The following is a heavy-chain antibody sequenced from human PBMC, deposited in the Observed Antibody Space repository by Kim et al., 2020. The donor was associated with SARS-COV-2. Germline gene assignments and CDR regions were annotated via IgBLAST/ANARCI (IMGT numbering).Heavy chain of an antibody. CDR2: IIPILGIA. V-gene: IGHV1-69*04. CDR1: GGTFSSYA. J-gene: IGHJ4*02. CDR3: ARDLYGYNPIGGYYFDY. D-gene: IGHD5-12*01. Sequence: SVKVSCKASGGTFSSYAISWVRQAPGQWLEWMGRIIPILGIANYAQKFQGRVTITADKSTSTAYMELSSLRSEDTAVYYCARDLYGYNPIGGYYFDYWGQGTLVTVSS.